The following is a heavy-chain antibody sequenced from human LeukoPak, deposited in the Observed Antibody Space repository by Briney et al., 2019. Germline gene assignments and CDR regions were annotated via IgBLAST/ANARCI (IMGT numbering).Heavy chain of an antibody. CDR1: GYTFTTYY. J-gene: IGHJ4*02. D-gene: IGHD3-22*01. CDR2: ISPDSGDT. Sequence: ASLKVSCKSSGYTFTTYYIHWVRQAPGQGLEWMGWISPDSGDTSVAQKFQDRVTMTRDTSISTAYMELSSLRSDDTALYYCARGYFDSSRRDFDYWGQGTLVTVSS. CDR3: ARGYFDSSRRDFDY. V-gene: IGHV1-2*02.